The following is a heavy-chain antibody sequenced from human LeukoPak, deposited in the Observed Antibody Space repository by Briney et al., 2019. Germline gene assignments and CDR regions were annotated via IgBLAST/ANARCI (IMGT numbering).Heavy chain of an antibody. V-gene: IGHV3-21*01. CDR3: ARDRAAMADDAFDI. D-gene: IGHD2-2*01. CDR1: GLTFSSYS. J-gene: IGHJ3*02. CDR2: ISSSSYI. Sequence: GGSLRLSCAASGLTFSSYSMNWVSQAPGKGLEWVSSISSSSYIYYADSVKGRFTISRDNAKNSLYLQMSSLRAEDTAVYYCARDRAAMADDAFDIWGQGTMVTVSS.